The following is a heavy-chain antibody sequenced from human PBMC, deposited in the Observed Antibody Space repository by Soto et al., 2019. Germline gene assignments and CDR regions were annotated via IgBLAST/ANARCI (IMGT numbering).Heavy chain of an antibody. CDR1: GYTFTTYG. D-gene: IGHD3-10*01. CDR3: TREGSAPYYYYGMDA. CDR2: INTHNGNT. Sequence: ASVKVSCKASGYTFTTYGISWVRQAPGQGLEWLGWINTHNGNTNYAQNHQGRVIMTADTSTSTAYKELRSLRSDDTAIYYCTREGSAPYYYYGMDAWGQGTTVTVSS. J-gene: IGHJ6*02. V-gene: IGHV1-18*01.